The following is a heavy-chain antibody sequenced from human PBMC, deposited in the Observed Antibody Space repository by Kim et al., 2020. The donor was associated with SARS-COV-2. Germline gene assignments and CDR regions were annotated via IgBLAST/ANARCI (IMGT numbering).Heavy chain of an antibody. D-gene: IGHD1-7*01. CDR3: VKDRGGNYEWGFFDL. CDR2: ISGNGDTP. CDR1: GFPFRTFP. Sequence: GGSLRLSCAASGFPFRTFPMSWVRQTPGKGLEWVSAISGNGDTPYYADSVRGRFTISRDNSKNTLFLQMNSLRTEDTAIYYCVKDRGGNYEWGFFDLGGRGSLVTVPS. V-gene: IGHV3-23*01. J-gene: IGHJ2*01.